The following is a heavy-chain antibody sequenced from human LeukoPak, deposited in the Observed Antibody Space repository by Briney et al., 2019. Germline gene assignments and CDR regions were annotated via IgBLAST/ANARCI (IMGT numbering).Heavy chain of an antibody. CDR1: GYTFTGYY. CDR2: INPNSGGT. D-gene: IGHD6-13*01. Sequence: ASVKVSCKASGYTFTGYYMHWVRQVPGQGLEWMGWINPNSGGTNYAQKFQGRVTMTRDTSISTAYMELSRLRSDDTAVYYCAREIIAAAGYYYYGMDVWGQGTTATVSS. V-gene: IGHV1-2*02. J-gene: IGHJ6*02. CDR3: AREIIAAAGYYYYGMDV.